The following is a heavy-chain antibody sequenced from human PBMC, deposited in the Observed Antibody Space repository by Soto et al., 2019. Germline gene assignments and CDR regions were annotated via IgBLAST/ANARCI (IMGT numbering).Heavy chain of an antibody. Sequence: SETLSLTCTVSGDSLGNYYWFWIRQPVGKGLEGIGRVSSSGNTNANPTLNSRATMSIDTSKNQFSLRLRPVTAADTAVYYCARADYEILTGSYAMDVWGQGTTVTVSS. D-gene: IGHD3-9*01. CDR1: GDSLGNYY. CDR2: VSSSGNT. CDR3: ARADYEILTGSYAMDV. J-gene: IGHJ6*02. V-gene: IGHV4-4*07.